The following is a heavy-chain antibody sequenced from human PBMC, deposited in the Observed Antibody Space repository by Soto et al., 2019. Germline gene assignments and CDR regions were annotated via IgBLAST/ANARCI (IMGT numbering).Heavy chain of an antibody. J-gene: IGHJ4*02. V-gene: IGHV3-23*01. CDR3: ARIFGAYDYFDF. D-gene: IGHD3-3*01. CDR1: GFSFSTFA. CDR2: IGGGSEKI. Sequence: VQLLESGGGLVQPGGSLRLSCAASGFSFSTFAMSWVRQTPGRGLEWVSSIGGGSEKIYYSDSVKGRFTISRDNSKNTLYLQMNSLRAEDPALFFCARIFGAYDYFDFWGQGTPVTVFS.